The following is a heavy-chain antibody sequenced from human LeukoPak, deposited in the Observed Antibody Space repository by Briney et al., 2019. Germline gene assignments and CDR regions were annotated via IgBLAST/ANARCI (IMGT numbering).Heavy chain of an antibody. J-gene: IGHJ4*02. CDR3: VTQNFDY. CDR2: ISDSGGST. Sequence: PGGSLRLSCAASGFTLSNYAMSWVRQAPGQGLEWVSTISDSGGSTYYADSVKGRFTLSRDNSKSTLSLQMNSLRADDTAVYYCVTQNFDYWGQGTLVTVSS. V-gene: IGHV3-23*01. CDR1: GFTLSNYA.